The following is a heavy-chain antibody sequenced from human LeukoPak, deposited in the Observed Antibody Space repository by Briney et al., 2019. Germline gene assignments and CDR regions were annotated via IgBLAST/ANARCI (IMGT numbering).Heavy chain of an antibody. CDR1: GGSISSGDYY. V-gene: IGHV4-30-4*01. CDR2: IYYSGST. Sequence: SETLSLTCTVSGGSISSGDYYWSWIRQPPGKGLEWIGYIYYSGSTYYNPSLKSRVTISVDTSKNQFSLKLNSVTAADTAVYYCARGYCSSTSCYAWAYYYYYGMDVWGQGTTVTVSS. D-gene: IGHD2-2*01. J-gene: IGHJ6*02. CDR3: ARGYCSSTSCYAWAYYYYYGMDV.